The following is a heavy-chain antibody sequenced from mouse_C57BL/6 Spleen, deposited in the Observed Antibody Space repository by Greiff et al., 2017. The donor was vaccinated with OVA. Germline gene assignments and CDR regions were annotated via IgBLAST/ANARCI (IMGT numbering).Heavy chain of an antibody. D-gene: IGHD2-2*01. CDR3: AKSEDWGYAGYARDY. CDR1: GYTFTSYW. Sequence: VQLQQPGAELVMPGASVKLSCKASGYTFTSYWMHWVKQRPGQGLEWIGEIDPSDSYTNYNQKFKGKSTLTVDKSSSTAYMQLSSLPSESSAVYYCAKSEDWGYAGYARDYWGQGTSVTVSS. V-gene: IGHV1-69*01. J-gene: IGHJ4*01. CDR2: IDPSDSYT.